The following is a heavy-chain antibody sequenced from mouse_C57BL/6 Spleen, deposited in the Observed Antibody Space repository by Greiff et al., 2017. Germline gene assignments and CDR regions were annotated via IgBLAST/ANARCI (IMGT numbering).Heavy chain of an antibody. D-gene: IGHD2-2*01. CDR1: GFTFSSYA. V-gene: IGHV5-4*01. J-gene: IGHJ4*01. CDR3: ARDGEGYGFLYAMDY. CDR2: ISDGGSYT. Sequence: EVMLVESGGGLVKPGGSLKLSCAASGFTFSSYAMSWVRQTPEKRLEWVATISDGGSYTYYPDNVKGRFTISRDNAKNNLYLQMSHLKSEDTAMYYCARDGEGYGFLYAMDYWGQGTSVTVSS.